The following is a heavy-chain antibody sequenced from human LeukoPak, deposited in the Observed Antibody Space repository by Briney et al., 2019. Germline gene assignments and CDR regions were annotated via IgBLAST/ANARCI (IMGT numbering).Heavy chain of an antibody. CDR2: INHSGST. Sequence: SETLSLTCTVYGGSFSGYYWSWIRQPPGKGLEWIGEINHSGSTNYNPSLKSRVTILVDTSKNQFSLKLNSVTAADTAVYYCARGVPPHYWGQGTLVTVSS. J-gene: IGHJ4*02. CDR1: GGSFSGYY. V-gene: IGHV4-34*01. CDR3: ARGVPPHY.